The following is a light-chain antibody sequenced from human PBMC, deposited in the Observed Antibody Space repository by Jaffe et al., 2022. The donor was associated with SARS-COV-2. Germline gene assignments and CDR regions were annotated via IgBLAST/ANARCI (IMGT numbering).Light chain of an antibody. Sequence: QSVLTQPPSVSAAPGQKVTISCSGSTSNIGNNYVAWYQQLPGTAPKLLIYESDKRPSGIPDRFSGSKSGTSATLGITGLQTGDEADYYCGTWDGSLSAEVFGGGTKLTVL. V-gene: IGLV1-51*02. CDR2: ESD. J-gene: IGLJ3*02. CDR1: TSNIGNNY. CDR3: GTWDGSLSAEV.